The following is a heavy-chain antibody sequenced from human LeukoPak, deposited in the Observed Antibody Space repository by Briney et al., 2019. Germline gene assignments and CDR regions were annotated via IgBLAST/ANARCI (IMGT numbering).Heavy chain of an antibody. J-gene: IGHJ4*02. Sequence: ASVKVSCKASGYSFTGYYMHWVRQAPGQGLEWMGWINPNSGGTNYAQKFQGRVTMTRDTSISTAYMELSRLRSDDTAVYYCARVGWRRLGNFVDYWGQGTLVTVSS. CDR1: GYSFTGYY. V-gene: IGHV1-2*02. CDR3: ARVGWRRLGNFVDY. D-gene: IGHD5-12*01. CDR2: INPNSGGT.